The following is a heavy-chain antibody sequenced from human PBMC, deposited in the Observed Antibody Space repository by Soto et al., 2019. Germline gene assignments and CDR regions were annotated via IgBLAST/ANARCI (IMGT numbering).Heavy chain of an antibody. CDR1: GFTFSSYL. V-gene: IGHV3-7*03. Sequence: GESLRLSWAASGFTFSSYLMTWVRQAPGKGLEWVANIKNDGGEKYYVDSVKGRFTISRDNAKNSLSLQMNSLRAEDTAVYHCARGRHMDVWGQGTTVTVSS. CDR3: ARGRHMDV. J-gene: IGHJ6*02. CDR2: IKNDGGEK.